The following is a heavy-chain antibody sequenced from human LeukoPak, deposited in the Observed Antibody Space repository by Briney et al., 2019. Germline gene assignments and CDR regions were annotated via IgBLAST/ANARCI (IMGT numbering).Heavy chain of an antibody. CDR1: GGSISSSSYY. V-gene: IGHV4-39*01. Sequence: KPSETLSLTCTVSGGSISSSSYYWGWLRQPPGKGLEWIGSIYYSGSTYYNPSLKSRVTISVDTSKNQFSLKLSSVTAADTAVYYCARGPLAYFDYWGQGTLVTVSS. CDR3: ARGPLAYFDY. J-gene: IGHJ4*02. CDR2: IYYSGST.